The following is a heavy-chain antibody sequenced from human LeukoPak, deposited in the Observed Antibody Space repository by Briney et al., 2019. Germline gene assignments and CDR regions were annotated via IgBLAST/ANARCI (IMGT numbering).Heavy chain of an antibody. V-gene: IGHV4-38-2*01. D-gene: IGHD3-10*01. CDR3: ARYGHWFDP. J-gene: IGHJ5*02. CDR1: GYSISSGYY. Sequence: PKTLSLTCAVSGYSISSGYYWGWIRQPPGKGLEYIGSVHHSADTYYNPSLKSRVTMSIDTSKNQFSLKLNSVTAADTAVYYCARYGHWFDPWGQGTLVTVSS. CDR2: VHHSADT.